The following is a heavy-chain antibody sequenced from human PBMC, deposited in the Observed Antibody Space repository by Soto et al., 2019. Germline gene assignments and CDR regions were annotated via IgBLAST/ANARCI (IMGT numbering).Heavy chain of an antibody. CDR2: IYYSGST. D-gene: IGHD4-17*01. CDR1: GVSISSSTYY. J-gene: IGHJ4*02. V-gene: IGHV4-39*02. Sequence: SETLSLTCTVSGVSISSSTYYWGWIRQPPGKGLEWIGNIYYSGSTYYNPSLKSRVTISVDTSKNQFSLKLSSVTAADTAVFYCARDYGDYYFDYWGQGTLVTVSS. CDR3: ARDYGDYYFDY.